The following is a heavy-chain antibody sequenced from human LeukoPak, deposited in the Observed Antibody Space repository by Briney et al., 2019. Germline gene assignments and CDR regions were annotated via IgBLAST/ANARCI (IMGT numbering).Heavy chain of an antibody. CDR2: IYPRDSDT. V-gene: IGHV5-51*01. D-gene: IGHD3-10*01. CDR3: ARHSDVIGAI. CDR1: GYTFTHQW. J-gene: IGHJ4*02. Sequence: GESLRISCKASGYTFTHQWVGWVRQMSGSGLEWMGIIYPRDSDTIYSPSFQGHVTISADTSINTAYLEWSSLEASDTAIYYCARHSDVIGAIWGQGTLVTVSS.